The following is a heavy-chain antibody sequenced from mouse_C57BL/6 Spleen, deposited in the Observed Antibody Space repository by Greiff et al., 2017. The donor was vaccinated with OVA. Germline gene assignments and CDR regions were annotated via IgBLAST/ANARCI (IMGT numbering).Heavy chain of an antibody. CDR3: ARYPCHYYGTNFDY. CDR1: GYTFTSYW. J-gene: IGHJ2*01. D-gene: IGHD1-1*01. CDR2: IYPGSGST. Sequence: VQLQQPGAELVKPGASVKMSCKASGYTFTSYWITWVKQRPGQGLEWIGDIYPGSGSTNYNEKFKSKATLTVDTSSSTAYMQLSSLTSEDSAVYYCARYPCHYYGTNFDYWGQGTTLTVSS. V-gene: IGHV1-55*01.